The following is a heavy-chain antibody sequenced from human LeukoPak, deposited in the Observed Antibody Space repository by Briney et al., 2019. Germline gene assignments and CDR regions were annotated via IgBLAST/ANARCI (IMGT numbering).Heavy chain of an antibody. CDR2: ISSSSSYI. CDR3: ARDGTGSDAFDI. J-gene: IGHJ3*02. V-gene: IGHV3-21*01. Sequence: SGGSLRLSCAASGFTFSSYSMNWVRQAPGKGLEWVSSISSSSSYIYYADSVKGRFTISRDNAKNSLYLQMNSLRAEDTAVYYCARDGTGSDAFDIWGQGTMVTVSS. D-gene: IGHD1-1*01. CDR1: GFTFSSYS.